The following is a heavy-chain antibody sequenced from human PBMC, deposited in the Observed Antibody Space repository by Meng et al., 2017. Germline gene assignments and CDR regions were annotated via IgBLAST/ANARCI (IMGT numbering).Heavy chain of an antibody. J-gene: IGHJ3*02. CDR2: INPNSGGT. CDR1: GYTFTGFY. CDR3: ARDQGYSGYDDAFEI. D-gene: IGHD5-12*01. V-gene: IGHV1-2*02. Sequence: ASVKVSCKASGYTFTGFYIHWMRQAPGQGLEWMGWINPNSGGTNYAQKFQGRVTMTRDTSISTAYMELSRLTSDDTAVYYCARDQGYSGYDDAFEIWGQGKMVTVSS.